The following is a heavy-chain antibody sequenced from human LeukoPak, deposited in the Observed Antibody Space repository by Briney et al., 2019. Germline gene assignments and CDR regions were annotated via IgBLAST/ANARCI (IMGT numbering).Heavy chain of an antibody. V-gene: IGHV1-46*01. Sequence: ASVKVSCKASGYTFTTYYIHWVRQAPGQGLEWMGIINPSGGSTSYAQKFQGRVTMTRDTSTSTVYMELSSLRSEDTAVYYCARLVPKNGVDYWGQGTLVTVSS. J-gene: IGHJ4*02. CDR3: ARLVPKNGVDY. D-gene: IGHD1-26*01. CDR2: INPSGGST. CDR1: GYTFTTYY.